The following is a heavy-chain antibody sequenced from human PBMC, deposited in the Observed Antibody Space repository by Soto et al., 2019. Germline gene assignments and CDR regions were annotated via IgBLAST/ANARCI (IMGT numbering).Heavy chain of an antibody. J-gene: IGHJ3*02. CDR2: IYWNDDK. CDR3: ARGLATLPVFAFDI. Sequence: VSGPTLVNPTQTLTLTCTFSGFSLSTSGVGVGWIRQPPGKALEWLALIYWNDDKRYSPSLKSRLTITKDTSKNQAILTMTNMDPVDTATYFCARGLATLPVFAFDIWGQGTVVTVSS. D-gene: IGHD1-1*01. V-gene: IGHV2-5*01. CDR1: GFSLSTSGVG.